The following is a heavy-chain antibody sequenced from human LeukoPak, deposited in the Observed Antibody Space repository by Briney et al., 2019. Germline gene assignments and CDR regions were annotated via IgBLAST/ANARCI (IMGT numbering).Heavy chain of an antibody. CDR3: AKSSGSGRYPLDY. Sequence: GGPLRLSCAASGFTFSSYAMSWVRQAPGKGLEWVSGISGSGGSTYYADSVKGRFTISRDNSKNTLYLQMNSLGAEDTAVYYCAKSSGSGRYPLDYWGQGTLVTVSS. CDR1: GFTFSSYA. CDR2: ISGSGGST. V-gene: IGHV3-23*01. J-gene: IGHJ4*02. D-gene: IGHD3-10*01.